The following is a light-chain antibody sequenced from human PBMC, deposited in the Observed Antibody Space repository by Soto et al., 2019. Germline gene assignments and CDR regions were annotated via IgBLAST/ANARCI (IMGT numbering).Light chain of an antibody. CDR2: GAS. V-gene: IGKV3-15*01. CDR1: QSVSSN. CDR3: QQYNNWPFT. J-gene: IGKJ3*01. Sequence: EIVMTQSPATLSVSPGERATLSCRASQSVSSNLAWYQQKPGQAPRLLIYGASTRATGIPARFSGSGSGTGFTLTISRLQSADFAVYYCQQYNNWPFTFGPGTKVDIK.